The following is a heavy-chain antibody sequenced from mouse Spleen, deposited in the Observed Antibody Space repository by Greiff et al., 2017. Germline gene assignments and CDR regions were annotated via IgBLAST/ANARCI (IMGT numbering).Heavy chain of an antibody. CDR3: AREGRVRAYFDY. CDR1: GYTFTSYW. CDR2: IHPNSGST. Sequence: VQLQQPGAELVKPGASVKLSCKASGYTFTSYWMHWVKQRPGQGLEWIGMIHPNSGSTNYNEKFKSKATLTVDKSSSTAYMQLSSLTSEDSAVYYCAREGRVRAYFDYWGQGTTLTVSS. V-gene: IGHV1-64*01. J-gene: IGHJ2*01. D-gene: IGHD2-14*01.